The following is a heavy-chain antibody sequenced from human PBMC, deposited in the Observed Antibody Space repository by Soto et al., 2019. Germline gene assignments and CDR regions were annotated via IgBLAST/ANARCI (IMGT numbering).Heavy chain of an antibody. CDR1: GYTFTSYG. J-gene: IGHJ3*02. CDR3: ARVRSRFLEWSSPPDAFDI. V-gene: IGHV1-18*01. CDR2: ISAYNGNT. Sequence: ASVKVSCKASGYTFTSYGISWVRQAPGQGLEWMGWISAYNGNTNYAQKLQGRVTMTTDTSTSTAYMELRSLRSDDTAVYYCARVRSRFLEWSSPPDAFDIWGQGTMVTVSS. D-gene: IGHD3-3*01.